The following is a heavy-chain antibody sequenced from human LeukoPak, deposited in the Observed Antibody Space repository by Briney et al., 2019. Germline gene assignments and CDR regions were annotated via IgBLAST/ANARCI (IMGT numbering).Heavy chain of an antibody. CDR2: INHSGST. Sequence: SETLSLTCAVYGGSFSVYYWSWIRQPPGKGLEWIGEINHSGSTNYNPSLKSRVTISVDTSKNQFSLKLSSVTAADTAVYYCARETKARYYYYYMDVWGKGTTVTVSS. CDR3: ARETKARYYYYYMDV. CDR1: GGSFSVYY. D-gene: IGHD1-1*01. J-gene: IGHJ6*03. V-gene: IGHV4-34*01.